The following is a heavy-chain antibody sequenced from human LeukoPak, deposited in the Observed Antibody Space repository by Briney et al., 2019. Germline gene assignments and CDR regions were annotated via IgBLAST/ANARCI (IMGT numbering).Heavy chain of an antibody. D-gene: IGHD3-10*01. Sequence: SETLSLTCAVSGYSISSGYYWGWIRQPPGKGLEWIGSIYHSGSTYYNPSLKSRVTISVDTSKNQFSLKLSSVTAADTAVYYCATGSGSYFPAAYWGQGTLVTVSS. CDR1: GYSISSGYY. CDR3: ATGSGSYFPAAY. V-gene: IGHV4-38-2*01. J-gene: IGHJ4*02. CDR2: IYHSGST.